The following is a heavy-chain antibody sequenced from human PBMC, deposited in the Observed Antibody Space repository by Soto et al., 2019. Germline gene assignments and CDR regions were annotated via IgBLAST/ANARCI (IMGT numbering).Heavy chain of an antibody. Sequence: SETLSLTCTVSGGSISSYYWSWIRQPPGKGLEWIGYIYYSGSTNYNPSLKSRVTISVDTSKNQFSLKLSSVTAADTAVYYCARVWDYDFWSGYTTAAGAFDIWGQGTMVTVSS. J-gene: IGHJ3*02. CDR3: ARVWDYDFWSGYTTAAGAFDI. V-gene: IGHV4-59*01. CDR2: IYYSGST. CDR1: GGSISSYY. D-gene: IGHD3-3*01.